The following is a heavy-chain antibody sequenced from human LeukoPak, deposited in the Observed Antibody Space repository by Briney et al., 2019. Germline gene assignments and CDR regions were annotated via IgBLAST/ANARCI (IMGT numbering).Heavy chain of an antibody. CDR1: GITFTNYA. Sequence: GASVTVSCKASGITFTNYAISWVRQAPGQGLEWMGATVPIYDVTNYAQTFRGRVTMTADESTSTAYMELRSLTSEDTAMYYCARIYYGSGSPDGYWGQGTLVTVSS. CDR2: TVPIYDVT. V-gene: IGHV1-69*13. D-gene: IGHD3-10*01. CDR3: ARIYYGSGSPDGY. J-gene: IGHJ4*02.